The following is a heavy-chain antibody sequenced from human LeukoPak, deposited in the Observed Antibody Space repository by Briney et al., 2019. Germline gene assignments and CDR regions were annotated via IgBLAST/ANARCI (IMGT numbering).Heavy chain of an antibody. CDR3: AGGYSGYGYRLRKPPGY. CDR1: GGSFSGYY. V-gene: IGHV4-34*01. J-gene: IGHJ4*02. CDR2: INHSGST. D-gene: IGHD5-12*01. Sequence: TSETLSLTCAVYGGSFSGYYWSWIRQPPGKGLEWIGEINHSGSTNYNPSLKSRVTISVDTSKNQFSLKLSSVPAADTAVYYCAGGYSGYGYRLRKPPGYWGQGTLVAVSS.